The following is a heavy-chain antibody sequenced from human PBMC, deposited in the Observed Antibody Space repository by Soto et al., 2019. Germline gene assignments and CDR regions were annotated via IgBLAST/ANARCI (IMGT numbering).Heavy chain of an antibody. D-gene: IGHD2-15*01. CDR2: INSDGSST. CDR1: GFTFSRYW. CDR3: ARGIKNYYGMDV. V-gene: IGHV3-74*01. Sequence: GGSLRLSCAASGFTFSRYWMHWVRQAPGKGLVWVSSINSDGSSTSYADSVKGRFTISRDNAKNTLYLQMNSLRAEDTAVYYCARGIKNYYGMDVWGQGTTVTVSS. J-gene: IGHJ6*02.